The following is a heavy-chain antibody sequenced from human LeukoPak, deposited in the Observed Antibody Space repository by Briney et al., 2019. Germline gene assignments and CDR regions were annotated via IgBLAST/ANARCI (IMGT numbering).Heavy chain of an antibody. V-gene: IGHV3-20*04. CDR2: ISRNGGST. Sequence: PGGSLRLSCAASGFTFDDYGMTWVRQVPGKGLEWVSGISRNGGSTGYADSVKGRFTISRDNAKNSLYLQMNSLRAEDTAVYYCAKDHSDPTTLAWNWGQGTLVTVSS. J-gene: IGHJ4*02. D-gene: IGHD1-26*01. CDR1: GFTFDDYG. CDR3: AKDHSDPTTLAWN.